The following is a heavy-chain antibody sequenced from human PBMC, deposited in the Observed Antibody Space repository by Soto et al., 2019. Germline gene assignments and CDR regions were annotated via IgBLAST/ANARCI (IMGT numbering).Heavy chain of an antibody. D-gene: IGHD3-9*01. V-gene: IGHV3-23*01. CDR1: GFTFSSYA. CDR3: ATDILTGYYKDY. J-gene: IGHJ4*02. Sequence: GGSLRLSCAASGFTFSSYAMSWVRQAPGKGLEWVSAISGSGGNTYYADSVKGRFTISRDNSKNTLYLQMNSLRAEDTAVYYCATDILTGYYKDYWGQGTLVTVSS. CDR2: ISGSGGNT.